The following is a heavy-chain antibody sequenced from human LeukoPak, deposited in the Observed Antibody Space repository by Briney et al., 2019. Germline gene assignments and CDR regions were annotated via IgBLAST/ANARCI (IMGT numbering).Heavy chain of an antibody. CDR2: ISAYNGNT. V-gene: IGHV1-18*01. CDR1: GYTFTSYG. Sequence: ASVKVSCKASGYTFTSYGISWVRQAPGQGLEWMGWISAYNGNTNYARKLQGRVTMTTDTSTSTAYMELRSLRSDDTAVYYCARAQTELGFYGSGSYYIAWGQGTLVTVSS. CDR3: ARAQTELGFYGSGSYYIA. J-gene: IGHJ5*02. D-gene: IGHD3-10*01.